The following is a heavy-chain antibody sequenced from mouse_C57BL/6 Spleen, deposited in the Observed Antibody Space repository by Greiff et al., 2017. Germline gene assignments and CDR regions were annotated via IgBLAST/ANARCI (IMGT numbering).Heavy chain of an antibody. J-gene: IGHJ2*01. V-gene: IGHV1-61*01. Sequence: VQLQQPGAELVRPGSSVKLSCTASGYTFTSYWMDWVKQRPGQGLEWIGNIYPSDSETHYNQKFKDKATLTVDKSSSTAYMQLSSLTSEDSAVYYCARDSSGRLDYWGQGTTLTVSS. D-gene: IGHD3-2*02. CDR3: ARDSSGRLDY. CDR2: IYPSDSET. CDR1: GYTFTSYW.